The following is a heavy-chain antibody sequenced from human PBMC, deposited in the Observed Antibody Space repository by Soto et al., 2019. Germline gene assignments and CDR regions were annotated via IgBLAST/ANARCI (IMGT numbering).Heavy chain of an antibody. CDR1: GFTFSGSA. Sequence: EVQLVESGGGLVQPGGSLKLSCAASGFTFSGSAMPWVRQASGKGLEWVGRIRSKANSYATAYAASVKGRFTISRDDSKNTAYLQMNSLKTEDTAVYYCTSYTDSSGYYYYYGMDVWGQGTTVTVSS. CDR3: TSYTDSSGYYYYYGMDV. D-gene: IGHD3-22*01. CDR2: IRSKANSYAT. J-gene: IGHJ6*02. V-gene: IGHV3-73*01.